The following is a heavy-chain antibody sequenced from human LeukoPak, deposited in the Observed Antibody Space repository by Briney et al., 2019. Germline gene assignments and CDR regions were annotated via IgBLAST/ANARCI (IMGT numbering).Heavy chain of an antibody. CDR2: IYYSGST. D-gene: IGHD6-13*01. J-gene: IGHJ4*02. V-gene: IGHV4-59*08. Sequence: SETLSLTCAVYGGSFSGYYWSWIRQPPGKGLEWIGYIYYSGSTNYNPSLKSRVTISVDTSKNQFSLKLSSVTAADTAVYYCASGAAAALGLFDYWGQGTLVTVSS. CDR1: GGSFSGYY. CDR3: ASGAAAALGLFDY.